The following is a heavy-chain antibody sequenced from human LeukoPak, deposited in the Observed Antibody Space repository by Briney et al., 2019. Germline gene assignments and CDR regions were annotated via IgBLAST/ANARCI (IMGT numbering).Heavy chain of an antibody. CDR2: ISGSAGGA. CDR1: GFTFITYA. D-gene: IGHD2-21*01. V-gene: IGHV3-23*01. CDR3: AKGYTQLWWFDY. Sequence: GGSLRLSCAAAGFTFITYAMGWVRPAPGKGRQWVYPISGSAGGAHYAESVNSRSTISSDNSKNTVQIQMTTLRAEDKAVSYCAKGYTQLWWFDYWGQGTLVTVSS. J-gene: IGHJ4*02.